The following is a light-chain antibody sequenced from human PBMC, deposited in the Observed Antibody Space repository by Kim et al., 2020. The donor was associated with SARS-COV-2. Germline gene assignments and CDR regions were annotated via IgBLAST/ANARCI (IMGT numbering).Light chain of an antibody. CDR3: QAWDSSTHVV. V-gene: IGLV3-1*01. Sequence: SYELTQPPSVSVSPGQTASITCSGDKLGDKYACWYQQKPGQSPVLVIYQDSKRPSGIPERFSGSNSGNTATLTISGTQAMDEADYYCQAWDSSTHVVFGGGTKRTVL. CDR2: QDS. J-gene: IGLJ2*01. CDR1: KLGDKY.